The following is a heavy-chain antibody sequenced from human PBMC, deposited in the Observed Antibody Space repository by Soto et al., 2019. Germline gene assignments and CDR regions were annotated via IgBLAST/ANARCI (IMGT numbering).Heavy chain of an antibody. CDR2: IRSKAYGGTT. J-gene: IGHJ5*02. D-gene: IGHD6-6*01. Sequence: GSLRLSCTASGFTFGDYAMSWFRQAPGKGLEWVGFIRSKAYGGTTGYAASVKGRFTISRDDSKSIAYLQMNSLKTEDTAVYYCTSSRSIAARRPLDPWGQGTLVTVSS. V-gene: IGHV3-49*03. CDR3: TSSRSIAARRPLDP. CDR1: GFTFGDYA.